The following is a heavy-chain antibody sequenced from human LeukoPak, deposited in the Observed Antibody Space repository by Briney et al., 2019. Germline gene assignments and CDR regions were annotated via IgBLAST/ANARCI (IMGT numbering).Heavy chain of an antibody. CDR1: GFTFSGSA. CDR3: TRPSNPKSFGPEYYFDY. CDR2: IRSKANSYAT. J-gene: IGHJ4*02. V-gene: IGHV3-73*01. Sequence: GGSLRLSCAASGFTFSGSAMHWVRQASGKGLEWVGRIRSKANSYATAYAASVKGRFTISRDVSKNTAYLQMNSLKTEDTAVYYCTRPSNPKSFGPEYYFDYWGQGTLVTVSS. D-gene: IGHD3-16*01.